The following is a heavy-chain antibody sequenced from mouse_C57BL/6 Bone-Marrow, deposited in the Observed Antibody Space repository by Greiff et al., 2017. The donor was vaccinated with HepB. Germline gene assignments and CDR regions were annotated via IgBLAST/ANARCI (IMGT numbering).Heavy chain of an antibody. CDR1: GYTFTSYW. J-gene: IGHJ3*01. CDR3: ARGWLRRRTWFAY. D-gene: IGHD2-2*01. Sequence: VKLQQPGAELVKPGASVKMSCKASGYTFTSYWITWVKQRPGQGLEWIGDIYPGSGSTNYNEKFKSKATLTVDTSSSTAYMQLSSLTSEDSAVYYCARGWLRRRTWFAYWGQGTGVTVSA. V-gene: IGHV1-55*01. CDR2: IYPGSGST.